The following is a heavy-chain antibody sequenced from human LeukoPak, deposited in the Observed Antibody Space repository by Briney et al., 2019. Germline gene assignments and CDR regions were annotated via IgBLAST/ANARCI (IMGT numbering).Heavy chain of an antibody. CDR3: ARSPHSSGWYGGARPDYYMDV. V-gene: IGHV4-39*07. CDR2: IYYSGST. D-gene: IGHD6-19*01. Sequence: SETMSLTCTVSGGSISSSSYYWGWIRQPPGKGLEWIGSIYYSGSTYYNPSLKSRATISVDTSKNQFSLKLSSVTAADTAVYYCARSPHSSGWYGGARPDYYMDVWGKGTTVTISS. J-gene: IGHJ6*03. CDR1: GGSISSSSYY.